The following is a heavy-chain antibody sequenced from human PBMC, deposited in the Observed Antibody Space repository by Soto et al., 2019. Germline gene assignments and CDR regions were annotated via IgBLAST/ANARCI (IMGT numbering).Heavy chain of an antibody. CDR1: GFTFSSYS. CDR3: ARDRSGTARPLEFDP. D-gene: IGHD1-7*01. V-gene: IGHV3-21*01. Sequence: EVQLVESGGGLVKPGGSLRLSCAASGFTFSSYSMNWVRQAPGKGLEWVSSISSSSSYIYYADSVKGRFTISRDNAKNSLYLQMNSLRAEDTAVYYCARDRSGTARPLEFDPWGRGTLVTVSS. J-gene: IGHJ5*02. CDR2: ISSSSSYI.